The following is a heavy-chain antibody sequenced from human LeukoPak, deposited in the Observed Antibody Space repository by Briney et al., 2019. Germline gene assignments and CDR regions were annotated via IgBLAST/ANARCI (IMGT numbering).Heavy chain of an antibody. CDR1: GYTFTDYQ. Sequence: ASVKVSCKSSGYTFTDYQVHWVRQAPGQGLEWMGWIDPNSGGTNYAQKFQGRVTMTRDTSISTTYMDLSRLRSDDTAVYYCARGYYGSGSYSTDYWGQGTLVTVSS. J-gene: IGHJ4*02. D-gene: IGHD3-10*01. CDR2: IDPNSGGT. CDR3: ARGYYGSGSYSTDY. V-gene: IGHV1-2*02.